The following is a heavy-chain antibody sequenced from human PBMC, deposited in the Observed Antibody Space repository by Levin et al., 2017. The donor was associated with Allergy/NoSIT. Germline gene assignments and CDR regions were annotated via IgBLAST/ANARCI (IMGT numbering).Heavy chain of an antibody. D-gene: IGHD5-12*01. V-gene: IGHV3-7*01. CDR1: GFTFSSYW. CDR2: IKQDGSEK. J-gene: IGHJ4*02. Sequence: GESLKISCAASGFTFSSYWMSWVRQAPGKGLEWVANIKQDGSEKYYVDSVKGRFTISRDNAKNSLYLQMNSLRAEDTAVYYCAREGSGYDYGEIDYWGQGTLVTVSS. CDR3: AREGSGYDYGEIDY.